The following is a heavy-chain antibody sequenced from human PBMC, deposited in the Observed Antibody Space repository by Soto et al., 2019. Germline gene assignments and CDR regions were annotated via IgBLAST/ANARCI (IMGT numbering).Heavy chain of an antibody. D-gene: IGHD6-19*01. CDR2: ISSSSSTI. CDR3: ARDSSWLVSGNGGRTDY. CDR1: GFTFSSYS. Sequence: GGSLRLSCAASGFTFSSYSMNWVRQAPGKGLEWVSYISSSSSTIYYADSVKGRFTISRDNAKNSLYLQMNSLRDEDTAVYYCARDSSWLVSGNGGRTDYWGQGTLVTVSS. V-gene: IGHV3-48*02. J-gene: IGHJ4*02.